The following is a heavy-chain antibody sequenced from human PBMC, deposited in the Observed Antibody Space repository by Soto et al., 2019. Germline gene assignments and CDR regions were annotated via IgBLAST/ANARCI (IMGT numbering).Heavy chain of an antibody. J-gene: IGHJ6*02. Sequence: ASVKVSCKASGGTFSSYAISWVRQAPGQGLEWMGGVIPIFGTANYAQKFQGRVTITADESTSTAYMELSSLRSEDTAVYYCARGIAAAGINGHLPVWYYDGMDIWGQGTTVTVSS. D-gene: IGHD6-13*01. V-gene: IGHV1-69*13. CDR2: VIPIFGTA. CDR3: ARGIAAAGINGHLPVWYYDGMDI. CDR1: GGTFSSYA.